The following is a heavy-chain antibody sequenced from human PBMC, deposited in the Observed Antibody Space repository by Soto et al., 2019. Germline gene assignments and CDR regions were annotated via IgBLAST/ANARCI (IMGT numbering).Heavy chain of an antibody. V-gene: IGHV4-39*01. J-gene: IGHJ4*02. D-gene: IGHD3-10*01. CDR3: ARRTYYGSGSYYFDY. CDR1: GGSISSSSYY. Sequence: SETLSLTCTVSGGSISSSSYYWGWIRQPPGKGPEWIGSIYYSGSTYYNPSLKSRVTISVDTSKNQFSLKLSSVTAADTAVYYCARRTYYGSGSYYFDYWGQGTLVTVSS. CDR2: IYYSGST.